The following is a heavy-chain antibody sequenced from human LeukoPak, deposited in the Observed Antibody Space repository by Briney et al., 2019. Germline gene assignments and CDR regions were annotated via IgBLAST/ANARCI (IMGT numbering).Heavy chain of an antibody. CDR1: GGTFSSYA. CDR2: IIPTFGTA. D-gene: IGHD6-13*01. Sequence: SVKVSCKASGGTFSSYAISWVRQAPGQGLEWMGRIIPTFGTANYAQKFQGRVTITTDESTSTAYMELSSLRSEDTAVYYCARDFGIAAAGIDYWGQGTLVTVSS. CDR3: ARDFGIAAAGIDY. J-gene: IGHJ4*02. V-gene: IGHV1-69*05.